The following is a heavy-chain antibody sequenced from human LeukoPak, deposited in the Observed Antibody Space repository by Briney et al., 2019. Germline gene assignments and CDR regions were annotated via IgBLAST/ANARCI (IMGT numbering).Heavy chain of an antibody. CDR1: GGSITNTNYY. CDR2: VYYSGTT. V-gene: IGHV4-39*01. Sequence: SETLSLTCTVSGGSITNTNYYWGWIRQPPGKGLEWVGTVYYSGTTYYNPSLKSRLTVSVDTSTNQSSLILGSVTAADTAVYYCARAVYYYGSGRTYFDYWGQGTLVTVSS. J-gene: IGHJ4*02. D-gene: IGHD3-10*01. CDR3: ARAVYYYGSGRTYFDY.